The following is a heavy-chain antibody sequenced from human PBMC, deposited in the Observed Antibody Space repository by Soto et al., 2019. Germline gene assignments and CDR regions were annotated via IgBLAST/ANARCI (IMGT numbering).Heavy chain of an antibody. V-gene: IGHV4-59*08. CDR2: IYYGGDT. J-gene: IGHJ4*02. D-gene: IGHD2-15*01. Sequence: QVQLQESGPGLVKPSETLSLTCTVSGGSISSYYWSWIRQPPGKGLEWIGYIYYGGDTNYNPSLTSLATEQEDTSKNHFSLNPTSVTAADTAVYYCARLSGGVVVAKNGLDYWGQGTLVTVSS. CDR1: GGSISSYY. CDR3: ARLSGGVVVAKNGLDY.